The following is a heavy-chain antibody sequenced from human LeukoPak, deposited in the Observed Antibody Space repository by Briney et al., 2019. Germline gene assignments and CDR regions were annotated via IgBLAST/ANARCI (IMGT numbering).Heavy chain of an antibody. J-gene: IGHJ4*02. CDR3: ARQNIYGGNSVGFDY. Sequence: SETLSLTCTVSGDSISSTSHYWAWIRQSPAKGLQWIGSIYYSGTTYYNLSLKSRVTISVDTSNNHFSLKLSSVTAADTAVYYCARQNIYGGNSVGFDYWGQGTLVTVS. CDR1: GDSISSTSHY. D-gene: IGHD4-23*01. CDR2: IYYSGTT. V-gene: IGHV4-39*01.